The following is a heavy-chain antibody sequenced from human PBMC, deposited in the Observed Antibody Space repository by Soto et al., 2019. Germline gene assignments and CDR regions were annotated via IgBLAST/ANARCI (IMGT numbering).Heavy chain of an antibody. CDR2: IIPIFGTA. Sequence: QVQLVQSGAEVEKPGSSVRVSCKASGGTFSSYAISWVRQAPEQGLEWIGGIIPIFGTANYAQKFQCRVTITADESTSTAYRECSSLRSEDTAVYYCARGFRGALTEFDPWGQGTLVTVSS. D-gene: IGHD3-10*01. CDR1: GGTFSSYA. CDR3: ARGFRGALTEFDP. V-gene: IGHV1-69*19. J-gene: IGHJ5*02.